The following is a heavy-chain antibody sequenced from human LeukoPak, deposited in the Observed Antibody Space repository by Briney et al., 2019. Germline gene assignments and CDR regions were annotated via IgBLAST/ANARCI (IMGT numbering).Heavy chain of an antibody. Sequence: SETLSLTCIVSNGSISSYYWSWIRQPPGKGLEWIGQIYSSGITNYSPSLKSRVTISVDTSKNQFSLKLTSVTAADTAVYFCARSGGFGSDYWGQGTLVTVSS. V-gene: IGHV4-59*01. CDR2: IYSSGIT. D-gene: IGHD1-1*01. CDR3: ARSGGFGSDY. CDR1: NGSISSYY. J-gene: IGHJ4*02.